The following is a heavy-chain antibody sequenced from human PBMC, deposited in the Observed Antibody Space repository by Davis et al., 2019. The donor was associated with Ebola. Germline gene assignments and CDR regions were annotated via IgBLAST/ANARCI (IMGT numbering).Heavy chain of an antibody. V-gene: IGHV1-69*10. CDR2: IIPILGIA. Sequence: SVKVSCKASGGTFSSYAISWVRQAPGQGLEWMGGIIPILGIANYAQKFQGRVTITADESTSTAYMELSSLRSEDTAVYYCARDIVGARPTSGYYYMDVWGKGTTVTVSS. CDR3: ARDIVGARPTSGYYYMDV. CDR1: GGTFSSYA. J-gene: IGHJ6*03. D-gene: IGHD1-26*01.